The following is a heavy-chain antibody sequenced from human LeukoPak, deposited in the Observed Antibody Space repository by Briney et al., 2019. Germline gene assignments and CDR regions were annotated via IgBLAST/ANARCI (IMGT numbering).Heavy chain of an antibody. CDR1: GLTLSSYG. CDR3: AKEQGYYDSSGPGY. D-gene: IGHD3-22*01. CDR2: ISYDGSNK. Sequence: GGSLRLSWAPSGLTLSSYGMHGVRKAPGKGLEWGAVISYDGSNKYYPDSVKGRFTISRDNSKNTLYLQMNSLRAEGTAVYYCAKEQGYYDSSGPGYWGQGTLVTVSS. V-gene: IGHV3-30*18. J-gene: IGHJ4*02.